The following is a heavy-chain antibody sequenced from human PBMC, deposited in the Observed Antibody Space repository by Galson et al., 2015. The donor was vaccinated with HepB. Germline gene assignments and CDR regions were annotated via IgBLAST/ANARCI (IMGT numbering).Heavy chain of an antibody. D-gene: IGHD3-22*01. CDR2: ISYDGSNK. CDR1: GFTFSSYA. V-gene: IGHV3-30-3*01. Sequence: SLRLSCAASGFTFSSYAMHWVRQAPGKGLEWVAVISYDGSNKYYADSVKGRFTISRDNSKNTLYLQMNSLRAEDTAVYYCARGSYYDSSGYAFDIWGQGTMVTVSS. CDR3: ARGSYYDSSGYAFDI. J-gene: IGHJ3*02.